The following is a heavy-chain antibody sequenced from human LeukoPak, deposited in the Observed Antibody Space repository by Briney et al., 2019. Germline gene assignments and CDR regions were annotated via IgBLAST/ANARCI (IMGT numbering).Heavy chain of an antibody. D-gene: IGHD3-22*01. CDR2: ISYDGSNK. Sequence: GRSLRLSCAASGFTFSSYAMHWVCQAPGKGLEWVAVISYDGSNKYYTDSVKGRFTISRDNSKNTLYLQMNSLRAEDTAVYYCARGHYYDSSGYRYYFDYWGQGTLVTVSS. V-gene: IGHV3-30-3*01. J-gene: IGHJ4*02. CDR3: ARGHYYDSSGYRYYFDY. CDR1: GFTFSSYA.